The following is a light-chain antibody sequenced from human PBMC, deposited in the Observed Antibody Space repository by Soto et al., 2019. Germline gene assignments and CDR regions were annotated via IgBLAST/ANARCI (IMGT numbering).Light chain of an antibody. CDR1: SSNIGSNY. J-gene: IGLJ2*01. CDR2: RNN. V-gene: IGLV1-47*01. Sequence: QSVLTQPPSASGTPGQRGTISCSGSSSNIGSNYVYWYQQLPGTAPKLLIYRNNQRPSGVPDRFSGSKSGTSASLAISGLRSEDEADYYCAAWDDSLSGRDVVFGGGNKVTVL. CDR3: AAWDDSLSGRDVV.